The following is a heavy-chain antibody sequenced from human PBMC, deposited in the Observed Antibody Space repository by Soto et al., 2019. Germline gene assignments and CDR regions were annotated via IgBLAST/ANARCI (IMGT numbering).Heavy chain of an antibody. CDR2: IYYSGST. D-gene: IGHD3-10*01. V-gene: IGHV4-30-4*01. J-gene: IGHJ4*02. CDR1: GGSISSADFY. Sequence: PSETLSLTCTVSGGSISSADFYWSWIRQPPGKGLERIGYIYYSGSTYYNSSLKSRVTISIDTSKNQFSLKLSSVTAADTAVYYCARDRTTMVIDYWGQGTLVTVSS. CDR3: ARDRTTMVIDY.